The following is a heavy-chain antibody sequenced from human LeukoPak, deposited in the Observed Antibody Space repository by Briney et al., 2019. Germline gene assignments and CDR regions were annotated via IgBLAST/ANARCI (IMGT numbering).Heavy chain of an antibody. CDR3: ARHSDYGVRYNWFDP. CDR2: INHSGST. J-gene: IGHJ5*02. CDR1: GASLNDSY. V-gene: IGHV4-34*01. D-gene: IGHD4-17*01. Sequence: SETLSLTCAVFGASLNDSYWTWLRQPPGKGLEWIGEINHSGSTNYNSSLKSRATISVDTSKNQFSLTLSSVTAADTAVYYCARHSDYGVRYNWFDPWGQGTLVTVSS.